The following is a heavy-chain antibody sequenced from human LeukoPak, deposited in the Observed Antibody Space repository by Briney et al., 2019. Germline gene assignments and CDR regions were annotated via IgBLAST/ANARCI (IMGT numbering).Heavy chain of an antibody. CDR1: GFTFSAYG. V-gene: IGHV3-64*01. CDR2: INTKGGST. D-gene: IGHD3-16*01. Sequence: GGSLRLSCVASGFTFSAYGMHWVRQAPGKGLEYVSAINTKGGSTYYANSVKGRFTISRDNSRSTLYLQMGSLRTEDMAVYYCAREGSYGESDYWGQGTLVTVSS. J-gene: IGHJ4*02. CDR3: AREGSYGESDY.